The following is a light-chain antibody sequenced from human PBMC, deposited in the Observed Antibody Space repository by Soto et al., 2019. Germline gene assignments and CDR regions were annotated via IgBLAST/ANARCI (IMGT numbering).Light chain of an antibody. CDR3: QQYGSSGT. Sequence: EILMTQSPATLSLSPGDSATLSCRASQSVTSNLAWYQQKPGQAPRLLIYGASTRATGIQARFSGSGSGTEFTLTIRSLQSEDFAVYYCQQYGSSGTFGQGTKVDIK. V-gene: IGKV3-15*01. CDR2: GAS. J-gene: IGKJ1*01. CDR1: QSVTSN.